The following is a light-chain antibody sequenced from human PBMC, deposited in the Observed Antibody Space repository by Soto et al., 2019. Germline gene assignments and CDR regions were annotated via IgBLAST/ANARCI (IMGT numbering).Light chain of an antibody. CDR3: SSPISSNTKSYV. V-gene: IGLV2-14*01. CDR1: SSDVGGYDF. Sequence: QSALTQPASVSGSPGQSITISCTGTSSDVGGYDFVSWYQQHPGKAPKLMIYDVTNRPSGVSDRFFGSKSGNTASLTISGLQAEDEADYYCSSPISSNTKSYVFGTATKVPVL. J-gene: IGLJ1*01. CDR2: DVT.